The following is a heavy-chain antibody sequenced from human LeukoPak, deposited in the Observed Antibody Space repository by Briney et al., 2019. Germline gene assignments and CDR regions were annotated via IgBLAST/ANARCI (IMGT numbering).Heavy chain of an antibody. D-gene: IGHD2-2*03. CDR3: ATVDDLDAFGI. Sequence: GGSLRLSCAASGFTFSSYALSWVRQAPGKGLVWVSLISTDGSSTRYADSVKGRFAISRDNSKNTLYLQINSLRPEDAALYFCATVDDLDAFGIWGQGTLVTVSS. J-gene: IGHJ3*02. CDR2: ISTDGSST. CDR1: GFTFSSYA. V-gene: IGHV3-74*01.